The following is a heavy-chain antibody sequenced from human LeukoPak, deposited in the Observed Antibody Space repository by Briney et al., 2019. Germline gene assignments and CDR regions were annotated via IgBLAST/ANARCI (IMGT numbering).Heavy chain of an antibody. V-gene: IGHV3-11*01. J-gene: IGHJ4*02. CDR1: GFTFSDYY. Sequence: GGSLRLSCAISGFTFSDYYMTWIRQALGKGLEWISHISASGTTIYYADSVKGRFTISRDNAKNSLYLQMNSLRAEDTAVYYCARAQFFGLDYWGQGTLVTVSS. D-gene: IGHD3-16*01. CDR2: ISASGTTI. CDR3: ARAQFFGLDY.